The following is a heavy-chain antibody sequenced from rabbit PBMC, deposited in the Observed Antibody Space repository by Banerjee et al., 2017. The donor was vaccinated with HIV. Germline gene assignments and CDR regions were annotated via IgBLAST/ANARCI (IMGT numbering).Heavy chain of an antibody. D-gene: IGHD8-1*01. CDR1: GFDFSSYYM. CDR3: ARVSGSGWSSNL. CDR2: IFPGSSGST. J-gene: IGHJ4*01. V-gene: IGHV1S45*01. Sequence: QEQLVESGGGLVQPGGSLKLSCKASGFDFSSYYMSWVRQAPGKGLEWIGTIFPGSSGSTYYASWAKGRFTISKTSSTTVTLQMTSLTAADTATYFCARVSGSGWSSNLWGPGTLVTVS.